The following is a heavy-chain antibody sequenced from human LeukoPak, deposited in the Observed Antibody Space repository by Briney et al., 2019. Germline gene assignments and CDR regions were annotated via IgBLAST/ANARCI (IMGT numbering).Heavy chain of an antibody. CDR1: GFTFSDYY. J-gene: IGHJ4*02. V-gene: IGHV3-11*04. Sequence: PGGSLRLSCAASGFTFSDYYMSWIRQAPGKGLEWVSYISSSGSTIYYADSVKGRFTISRDNAKNSLYLQMNSLRAEDTAVYYCARVGGSTRSLLPEYYFDYWGQGTLVTVSS. CDR3: ARVGGSTRSLLPEYYFDY. CDR2: ISSSGSTI. D-gene: IGHD2-2*01.